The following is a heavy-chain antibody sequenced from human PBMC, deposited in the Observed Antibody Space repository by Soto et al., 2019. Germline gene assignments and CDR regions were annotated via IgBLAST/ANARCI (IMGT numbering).Heavy chain of an antibody. Sequence: EVQLVESGGGLVQPGGSLRLSCAASGFTFSSYSMNWVRQAPGKGLEWVSYISSSSSTIYYADSVKGRFTISRDNAKNSLYLQMNSLRDEDTAVYYCARTPPSHHIVVVVAAYYFDYWGQGTLVTVSS. D-gene: IGHD2-15*01. J-gene: IGHJ4*02. CDR2: ISSSSSTI. V-gene: IGHV3-48*02. CDR1: GFTFSSYS. CDR3: ARTPPSHHIVVVVAAYYFDY.